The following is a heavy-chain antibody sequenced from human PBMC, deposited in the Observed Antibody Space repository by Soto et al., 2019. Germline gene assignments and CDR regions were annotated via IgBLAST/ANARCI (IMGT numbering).Heavy chain of an antibody. CDR3: ARDLASSSWFYYYYYGMDV. CDR2: INSDGSST. J-gene: IGHJ6*02. CDR1: VFTFISYW. D-gene: IGHD6-13*01. V-gene: IGHV3-74*01. Sequence: GWSLRLSCASSVFTFISYWMHWVRQAPGKGLVWVSRINSDGSSTSYADSVKGRFTISRDNAKNTLYLQMNSLRAEDTAVYYCARDLASSSWFYYYYYGMDVWGQGTTVTVSS.